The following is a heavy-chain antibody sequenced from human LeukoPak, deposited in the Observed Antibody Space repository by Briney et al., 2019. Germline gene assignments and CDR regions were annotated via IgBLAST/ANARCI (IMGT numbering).Heavy chain of an antibody. V-gene: IGHV3-23*01. D-gene: IGHD3-3*01. CDR3: AKGLRFLEWLSQDDY. CDR1: GFTFSSYA. J-gene: IGHJ4*02. CDR2: ISGSGGST. Sequence: GGSLRLSCAASGFTFSSYAMSWVRQTPGKGLEWVSAISGSGGSTYYADSVKGRFTISRDNSKNTLYLQMNSLRAEDTAVYYCAKGLRFLEWLSQDDYWGQGTLVTVSS.